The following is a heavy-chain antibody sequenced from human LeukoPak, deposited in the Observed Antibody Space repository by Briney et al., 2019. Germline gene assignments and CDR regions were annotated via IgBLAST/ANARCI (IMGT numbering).Heavy chain of an antibody. J-gene: IGHJ4*02. CDR3: ARDYDYIWGSYFGY. D-gene: IGHD3-16*01. CDR2: IYSGGST. V-gene: IGHV3-53*01. Sequence: GGSLRLSCAASGFTVRNNYVSWVRQAPGKGLEWVSFIYSGGSTHYADSVKGRFTISRDNSKNTVYLQMNSPRAEDTAVYYCARDYDYIWGSYFGYWGQGTLVTVSS. CDR1: GFTVRNNY.